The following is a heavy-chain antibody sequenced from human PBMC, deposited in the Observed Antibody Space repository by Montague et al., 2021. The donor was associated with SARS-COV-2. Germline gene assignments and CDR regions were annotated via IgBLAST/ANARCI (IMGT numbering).Heavy chain of an antibody. V-gene: IGHV2-5*02. Sequence: PALVKPTQTLTLTCTFSGFSLSTSGVGVGWIRQPPGKALEWPALIYWDDDKRYSPSLKSRLTITKDTSKNQVVLTMTSMDPVDTATYYCTHVGMACSGGSCYPKIKDWYFDLWGRGTLVTVSS. J-gene: IGHJ2*01. D-gene: IGHD2-15*01. CDR1: GFSLSTSGVG. CDR3: THVGMACSGGSCYPKIKDWYFDL. CDR2: IYWDDDK.